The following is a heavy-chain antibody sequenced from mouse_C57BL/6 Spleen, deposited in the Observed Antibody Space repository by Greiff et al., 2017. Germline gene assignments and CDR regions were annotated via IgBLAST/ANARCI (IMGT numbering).Heavy chain of an antibody. J-gene: IGHJ2*01. CDR3: ARDYDYDEGYYFDY. CDR2: IYPGDGDT. CDR1: GYAFSSSW. V-gene: IGHV1-82*01. D-gene: IGHD2-4*01. Sequence: QVQLQQSGPELVKPGASVKISCKASGYAFSSSWMNWVKQRPGKGLEWIGRIYPGDGDTNYNGKFKGKATLTVDKSSSTAYMQLSSLTSEDSAVYFCARDYDYDEGYYFDYWGQGTTLTVSS.